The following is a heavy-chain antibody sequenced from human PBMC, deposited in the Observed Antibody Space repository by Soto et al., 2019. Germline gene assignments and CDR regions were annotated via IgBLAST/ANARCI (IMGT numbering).Heavy chain of an antibody. CDR3: ARDWVDTAMVLYYFDY. V-gene: IGHV4-4*02. CDR2: IYHSGST. J-gene: IGHJ4*02. D-gene: IGHD5-18*01. CDR1: GGSISSSNW. Sequence: SETLSLTCAVSGGSISSSNWWSWVRQPPGKGLEWIGEIYHSGSTNYNPSLKSRVTISVDKSKNQFSLKLSSVTAADTAVYYCARDWVDTAMVLYYFDYWGQGTLVTVPQ.